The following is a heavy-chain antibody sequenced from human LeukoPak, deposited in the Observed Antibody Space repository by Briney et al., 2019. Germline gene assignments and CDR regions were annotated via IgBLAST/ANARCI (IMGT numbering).Heavy chain of an antibody. CDR1: GGSISSYY. CDR3: ASSPGRYYYDSSGYYW. Sequence: SETLSLTCTVSGGSISSYYWSWIRQPPGKGLEWIGYIYYSGSTNYDPSLKSRVTISVDTSKNQFSLKLSSVTAADTAVYYCASSPGRYYYDSSGYYWWGQGTLVTVSS. V-gene: IGHV4-59*08. D-gene: IGHD3-22*01. CDR2: IYYSGST. J-gene: IGHJ4*02.